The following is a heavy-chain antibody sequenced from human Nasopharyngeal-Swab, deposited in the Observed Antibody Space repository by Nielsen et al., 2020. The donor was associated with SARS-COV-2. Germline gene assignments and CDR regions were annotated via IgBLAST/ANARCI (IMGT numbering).Heavy chain of an antibody. CDR2: INHSGST. V-gene: IGHV4-34*01. CDR3: ARLAAAAGRGY. J-gene: IGHJ4*02. CDR1: GGSFSDYY. Sequence: SGTLSLTCAVYGGSFSDYYWSWIRQPPGKGLEWIGEINHSGSTNYNPSLKSRVTVSVDTSKKQFSLKLSSVTAADTAVYYCARLAAAAGRGYWGQGTLVTVSS. D-gene: IGHD6-13*01.